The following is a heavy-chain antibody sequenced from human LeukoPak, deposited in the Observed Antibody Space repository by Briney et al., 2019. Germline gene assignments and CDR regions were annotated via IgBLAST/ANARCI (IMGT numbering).Heavy chain of an antibody. J-gene: IGHJ4*02. CDR3: AKLIAVAGTGFDY. V-gene: IGHV3-23*01. CDR1: GFTFSSYA. CDR2: ISGSGGST. D-gene: IGHD6-19*01. Sequence: GGSLRLSCAASGFTFSSYAMSWVRQAPGKGLEWASAISGSGGSTYYADSVKGRFTISRDNSKNTLYLQMNSLRAEDTAVYYCAKLIAVAGTGFDYWGQGTLVTVSS.